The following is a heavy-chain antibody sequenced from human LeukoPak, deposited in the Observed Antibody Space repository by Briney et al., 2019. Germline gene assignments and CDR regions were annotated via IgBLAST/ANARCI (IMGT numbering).Heavy chain of an antibody. CDR3: AREGISRKMDFDY. J-gene: IGHJ4*02. CDR2: ITNDNYDT. CDR1: GFTFSSHA. Sequence: GGSLRLSCAPSGFTFSSHAMSWVRQAPEKGLEWVSSITNDNYDTFYADSVKGRFTISRDESKTTLYLQMKSLRAEDTAVYYCAREGISRKMDFDYWGQGTLVAVSS. V-gene: IGHV3-23*01. D-gene: IGHD2/OR15-2a*01.